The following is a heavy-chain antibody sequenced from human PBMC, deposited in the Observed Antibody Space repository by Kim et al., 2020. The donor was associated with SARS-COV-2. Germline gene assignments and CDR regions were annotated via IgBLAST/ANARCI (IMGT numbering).Heavy chain of an antibody. Sequence: AYAASVKGRFTISRDDSKNTAYLQMNSLKTEDTAVYYCTRLNIFTETETRWGQGTLVTVSS. CDR3: TRLNIFTETETR. V-gene: IGHV3-73*01. D-gene: IGHD3-9*01. J-gene: IGHJ4*02.